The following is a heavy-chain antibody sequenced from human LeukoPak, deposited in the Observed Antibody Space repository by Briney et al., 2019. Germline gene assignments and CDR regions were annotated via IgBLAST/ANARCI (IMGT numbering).Heavy chain of an antibody. J-gene: IGHJ4*02. CDR3: ARGPNFFNY. V-gene: IGHV3-20*04. Sequence: PGGSLRLSCAASGFTFSSYWMSWVRQAPGKGLEWVSSINWNGDSTAYSDSVKGRFTVSRDNAKNSLYLQMNSLRAEDTALYYCARGPNFFNYWGQGTLVTVSS. CDR2: INWNGDST. CDR1: GFTFSSYW.